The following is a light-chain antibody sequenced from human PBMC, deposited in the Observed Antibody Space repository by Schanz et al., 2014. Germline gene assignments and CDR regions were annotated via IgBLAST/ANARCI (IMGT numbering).Light chain of an antibody. Sequence: EIVMTQSPATLSVSPGERVTLSCRASQSVSRNLAWYQQKPGQAPRLLIYGASTRATDIPARFSGSGSGTEFTLTISSLQSEDFVVYYCQQYDNWWTFGPGTKVEIK. J-gene: IGKJ1*01. CDR3: QQYDNWWT. CDR2: GAS. V-gene: IGKV3-15*01. CDR1: QSVSRN.